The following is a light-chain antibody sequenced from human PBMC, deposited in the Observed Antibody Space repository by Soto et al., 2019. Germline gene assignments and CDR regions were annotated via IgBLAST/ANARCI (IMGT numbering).Light chain of an antibody. V-gene: IGKV3-20*01. CDR1: QSVSSSY. J-gene: IGKJ1*01. CDR2: GAS. CDR3: QQYDNSLWT. Sequence: ETVLTQSPGTLSLSPGERATLSCRASQSVSSSYLAWYQQNPGQAPRLLIFGASSRATGIPDRFSGSGSGTDFTLTISRLEPEDFAVYYCQQYDNSLWTFGQGTKVEIK.